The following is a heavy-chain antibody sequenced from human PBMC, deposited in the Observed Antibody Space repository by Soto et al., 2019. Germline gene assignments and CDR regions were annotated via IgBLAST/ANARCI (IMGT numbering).Heavy chain of an antibody. V-gene: IGHV1-18*01. CDR2: ISANNGNT. Sequence: QVQLVQSGAEVKKPGASVKVSCKASGYTFTSYGISWVRQAPGQGFEWMGWISANNGNTNYAQKFQGRVIMTTDTFTSTAYMELRSLRSDDTAVYYCARRSESYACLDYWGQGTLVTVSS. CDR3: ARRSESYACLDY. J-gene: IGHJ4*02. D-gene: IGHD1-26*01. CDR1: GYTFTSYG.